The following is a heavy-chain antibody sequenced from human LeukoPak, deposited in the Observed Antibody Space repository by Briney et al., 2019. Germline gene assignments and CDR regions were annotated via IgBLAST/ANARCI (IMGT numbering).Heavy chain of an antibody. D-gene: IGHD6-13*01. J-gene: IGHJ4*02. Sequence: ASVKVSCKASGYTFIGYYMHWVRQAPGQGLEWMGWINPNSGGTSYAQKFQGRVTMTRDTSISTAYMELSRLRSDDTAVYYCARDPFGPYSSSFFHWGQGTLVTVSS. CDR3: ARDPFGPYSSSFFH. CDR1: GYTFIGYY. CDR2: INPNSGGT. V-gene: IGHV1-2*02.